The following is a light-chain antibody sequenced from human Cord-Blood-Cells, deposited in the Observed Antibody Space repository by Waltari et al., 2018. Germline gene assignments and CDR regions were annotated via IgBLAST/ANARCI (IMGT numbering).Light chain of an antibody. CDR2: LGS. Sequence: DIVMTQSPLSLPVTPGEPASISCRSSQSLLHSNGYNYLDWYLQKPGQSPQLLIYLGSNRAAWVPDRFSGSGSGTDFTLKISRVEAEDVGVYYCMQALQTPATFGQGTKVEIK. CDR3: MQALQTPAT. J-gene: IGKJ1*01. CDR1: QSLLHSNGYNY. V-gene: IGKV2-28*01.